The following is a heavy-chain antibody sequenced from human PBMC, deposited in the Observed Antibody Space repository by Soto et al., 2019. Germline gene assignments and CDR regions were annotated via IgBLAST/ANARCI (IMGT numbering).Heavy chain of an antibody. CDR2: IIPIFGTA. CDR1: GGTFSSYS. D-gene: IGHD5-18*01. J-gene: IGHJ5*02. CDR3: ASEAHVDTAMVLRPKYNWFDP. V-gene: IGHV1-69*13. Sequence: SVKVSCKASGGTFSSYSISWVLQAPGQGLEWMGGIIPIFGTANYAQKFQGRVTITADESTSTAYMELSSLRSEDTAVYYCASEAHVDTAMVLRPKYNWFDPWGQGTLVTVSS.